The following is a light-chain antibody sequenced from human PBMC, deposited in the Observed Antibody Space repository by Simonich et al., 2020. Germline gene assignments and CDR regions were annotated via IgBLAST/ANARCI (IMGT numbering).Light chain of an antibody. CDR1: VLAKKY. J-gene: IGLJ2*01. CDR3: YSAADNNVV. V-gene: IGLV3-27*01. CDR2: KGS. Sequence: SYELTQPSSVSVSPGQTARITCSGDVLAKKYARWFQQKPGQAPVMVLYKGSERPSGIPERFSGSSSGTTVTLTISGAQVEDEADYYCYSAADNNVVFGGGTKLTVL.